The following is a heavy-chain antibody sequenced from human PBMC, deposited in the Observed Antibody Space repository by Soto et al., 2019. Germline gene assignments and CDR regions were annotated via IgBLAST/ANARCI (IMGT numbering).Heavy chain of an antibody. CDR3: ARERSTSWFSDS. D-gene: IGHD6-13*01. CDR2: ISYNGSDK. J-gene: IGHJ5*01. Sequence: GGSLRLSCAASGFTFSSYAMHWVRQAPGKGLEWVALISYNGSDKDYADSVKGRFTISRDNSRNTLFLQMNSLRAEDTAVYYCARERSTSWFSDSWGQGTLVTVSS. CDR1: GFTFSSYA. V-gene: IGHV3-30-3*01.